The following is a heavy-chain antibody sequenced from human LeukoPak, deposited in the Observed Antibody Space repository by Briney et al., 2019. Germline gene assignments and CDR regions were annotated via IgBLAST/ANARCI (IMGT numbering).Heavy chain of an antibody. CDR2: IKQDGSEK. D-gene: IGHD2-15*01. V-gene: IGHV3-7*05. Sequence: GGSLRHSCAASGFTFSSYWMSWVRQAPGKGLEWVANIKQDGSEKYYVDSVKGRFTVSRDNAKNSLYLQMNSLRAEDTAVYYCARDGWSVDYWGQGTLVTVSA. CDR3: ARDGWSVDY. CDR1: GFTFSSYW. J-gene: IGHJ4*02.